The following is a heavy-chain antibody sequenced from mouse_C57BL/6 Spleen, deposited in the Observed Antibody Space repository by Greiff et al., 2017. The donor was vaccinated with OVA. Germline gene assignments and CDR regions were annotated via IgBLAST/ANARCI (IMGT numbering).Heavy chain of an antibody. D-gene: IGHD2-4*01. CDR1: GYTFTSYW. V-gene: IGHV1-74*01. J-gene: IGHJ3*01. CDR3: ASEDDYDGAPWFAY. CDR2: IHPSDSDT. Sequence: VQLQQPGAELVKPGASVKVSCKASGYTFTSYWMHWVKQRPGQGLEWIGRIHPSDSDTNYNQKFKGKATLTVDKSSSTAYMQLSSLTSEVSAVYDCASEDDYDGAPWFAYWGQGTLVTVSA.